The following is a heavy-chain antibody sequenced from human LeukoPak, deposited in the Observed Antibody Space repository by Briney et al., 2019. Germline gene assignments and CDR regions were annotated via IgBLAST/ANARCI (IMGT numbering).Heavy chain of an antibody. CDR1: GGSISSSSYY. J-gene: IGHJ3*02. Sequence: SETLSLTCTVSGGSISSSSYYWGWIRQPPGKGLEWIGSIYYSGSTYYNPSLKSRVTISVDTSKNQFSLKLSSVTAADTAVYYCARVGSVIYDAFDIWGQGTMVTVSS. D-gene: IGHD2-21*01. CDR3: ARVGSVIYDAFDI. CDR2: IYYSGST. V-gene: IGHV4-39*07.